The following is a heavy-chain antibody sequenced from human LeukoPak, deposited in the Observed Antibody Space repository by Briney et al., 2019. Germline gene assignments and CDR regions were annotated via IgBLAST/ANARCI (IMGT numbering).Heavy chain of an antibody. V-gene: IGHV3-7*01. CDR1: GFTFSSYW. CDR3: TRKRLYGASALDY. CDR2: IKDDGTEK. Sequence: GGSLRLSCAASGFTFSSYWMTWVRQAPGKGLERVAQIKDDGTEKFYLDSLRGRFTISRDNSKDSLYLHINSLRAEDTAVYYCTRKRLYGASALDYWGQGTVVTVSS. D-gene: IGHD4-17*01. J-gene: IGHJ4*02.